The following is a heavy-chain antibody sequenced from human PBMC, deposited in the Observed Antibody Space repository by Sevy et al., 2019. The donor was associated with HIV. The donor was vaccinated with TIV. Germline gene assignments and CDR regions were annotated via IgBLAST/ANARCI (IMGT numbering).Heavy chain of an antibody. CDR2: ISYDGSNK. J-gene: IGHJ3*02. Sequence: GGSLRLSCAASGFTFSSYAMHWVRQAPGKGLEWVAVISYDGSNKYYADSVKGRFTISRDNSKNTLYLQMNSLRAEDTAVYYCASITGQWELRAFDIWGQWTMVTDSS. CDR1: GFTFSSYA. V-gene: IGHV3-30-3*01. CDR3: ASITGQWELRAFDI. D-gene: IGHD1-26*01.